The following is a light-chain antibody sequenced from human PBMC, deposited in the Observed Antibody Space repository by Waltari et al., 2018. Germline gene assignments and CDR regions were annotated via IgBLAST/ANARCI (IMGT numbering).Light chain of an antibody. V-gene: IGLV2-14*01. CDR3: SSYTSSSTLKV. CDR1: SSDAAGYNS. CDR2: EVS. Sequence: QSALTQPASVSGSPGQSITISCTGPSSDAAGYNSVSWYPQHPGKAPQLMIYEVSDRPSGVSNRFSGSKSGNTASLTISGLQAEDEADYYCSSYTSSSTLKVFGTGTKVTVL. J-gene: IGLJ1*01.